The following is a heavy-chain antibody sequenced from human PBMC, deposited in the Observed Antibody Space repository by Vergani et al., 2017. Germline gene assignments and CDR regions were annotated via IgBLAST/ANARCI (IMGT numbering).Heavy chain of an antibody. V-gene: IGHV1-18*01. D-gene: IGHD3-10*01. J-gene: IGHJ5*02. CDR2: ISAYNGNT. Sequence: QVQLVQSGAEVKKPGASVKVSCKASGYTFTSYGISWVRQAPGQGLEWMGWISAYNGNTNYAQKLQGRVTMTTDTSTSTAYMELRSLRSDDTAVYYCAREDRTMVRGVIITLGWFDPWGQGTLVTVSS. CDR1: GYTFTSYG. CDR3: AREDRTMVRGVIITLGWFDP.